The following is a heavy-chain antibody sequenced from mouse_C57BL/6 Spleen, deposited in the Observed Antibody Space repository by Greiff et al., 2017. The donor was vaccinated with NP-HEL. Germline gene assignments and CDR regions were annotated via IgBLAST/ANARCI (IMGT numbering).Heavy chain of an antibody. D-gene: IGHD2-1*01. CDR1: GYTFTSYW. Sequence: QVQLQQPGAELVKPGASVKMSCKASGYTFTSYWITWVKQRPGQGLEWIGDIYPGSGSTNYNEKFKSKATLTVDTSSSTAYMQLSSLTSEDSAVYYCAREGGNYRRFAYWGQGTLVTVSA. J-gene: IGHJ3*01. V-gene: IGHV1-55*01. CDR2: IYPGSGST. CDR3: AREGGNYRRFAY.